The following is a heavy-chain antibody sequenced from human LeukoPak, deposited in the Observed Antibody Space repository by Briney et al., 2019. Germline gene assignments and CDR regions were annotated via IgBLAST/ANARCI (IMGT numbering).Heavy chain of an antibody. V-gene: IGHV4-31*03. Sequence: SETLSLTCTVSGGSISSGGYYWSWIRQHPGKGLEWIGYIYYSGSTYYNPSLKSRVTIPVDTSKNQFSLKLSSVTAADTAVYYCASLTYYYDSSGYYPHYFDYWGQGTLVTVSS. CDR2: IYYSGST. CDR1: GGSISSGGYY. D-gene: IGHD3-22*01. J-gene: IGHJ4*02. CDR3: ASLTYYYDSSGYYPHYFDY.